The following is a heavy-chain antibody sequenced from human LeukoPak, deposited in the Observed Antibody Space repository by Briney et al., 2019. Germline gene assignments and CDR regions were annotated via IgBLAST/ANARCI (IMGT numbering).Heavy chain of an antibody. Sequence: SVKVSCKASGGTFSSYAISWVRQAPGQGLEWMGGIIPIFGTANYAQKFQGRVTMTRNTSISTAYMELSSLRSEDTAVYYCARGAVTTGNYYYYMDVWGKGTTVTISS. V-gene: IGHV1-69*05. CDR3: ARGAVTTGNYYYYMDV. CDR1: GGTFSSYA. CDR2: IIPIFGTA. J-gene: IGHJ6*03. D-gene: IGHD4-17*01.